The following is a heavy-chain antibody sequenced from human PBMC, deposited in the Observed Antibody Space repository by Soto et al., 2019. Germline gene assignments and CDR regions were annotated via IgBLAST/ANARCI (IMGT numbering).Heavy chain of an antibody. CDR2: IYHSGST. J-gene: IGHJ4*02. CDR3: ARVPAQ. V-gene: IGHV4-30-2*01. CDR1: GGSISSGGYC. Sequence: QLQLQESGSGLVKPSQTLSLTCAVSGGSISSGGYCWSWIRQPPGKGLEWIGYIYHSGSTYYNTSLKTRVTTSVDRYKNQFSLKLSSVAAADTAVYYCARVPAQWGQGTLVTVSS.